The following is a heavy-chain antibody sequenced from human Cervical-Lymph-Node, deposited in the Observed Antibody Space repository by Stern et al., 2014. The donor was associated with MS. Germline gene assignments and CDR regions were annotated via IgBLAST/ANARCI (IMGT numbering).Heavy chain of an antibody. V-gene: IGHV4-31*03. D-gene: IGHD3-3*01. J-gene: IGHJ2*01. Sequence: QLQLQESGPGLVKPSQTLSLTCTVSGGSISSGGYYWTWIRPQPGKGREWIGNIYYRGMTYYNPSLKSRLTMSVDTSKTQFSARLSSVTAADTALYDCARVSEDDLTNWYSDLWGRGTLVTVSS. CDR2: IYYRGMT. CDR3: ARVSEDDLTNWYSDL. CDR1: GGSISSGGYY.